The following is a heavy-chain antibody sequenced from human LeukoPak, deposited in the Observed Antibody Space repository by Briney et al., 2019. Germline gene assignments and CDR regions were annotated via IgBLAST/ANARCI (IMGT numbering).Heavy chain of an antibody. D-gene: IGHD5-24*01. J-gene: IGHJ4*02. CDR3: ARAAVDKRWLQRLNFDY. Sequence: SETLSLTCTVSGGSISSHYWSWIRQPPGKGLEWIGYIYYSGSTNYNPSLKSRVTISVDTSKNQFSLKLSSVTAADTAVYYCARAAVDKRWLQRLNFDYWGQGTLVAVSS. V-gene: IGHV4-59*11. CDR1: GGSISSHY. CDR2: IYYSGST.